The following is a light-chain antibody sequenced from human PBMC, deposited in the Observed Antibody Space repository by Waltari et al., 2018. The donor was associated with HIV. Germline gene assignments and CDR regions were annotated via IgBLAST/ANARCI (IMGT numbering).Light chain of an antibody. CDR3: MIWPSNAVV. Sequence: QPVLTQPPSSSASPGESARLTCTLPSDVTVDNYNIYWYQQKPGSPPRYLLYYYSDSDKGQGSGVPSRFAGSKDASANTGILRISGLQSEDEADYYCMIWPSNAVVFGGGTKLTVL. CDR2: YYSDSDK. V-gene: IGLV5-37*01. CDR1: SDVTVDNYN. J-gene: IGLJ2*01.